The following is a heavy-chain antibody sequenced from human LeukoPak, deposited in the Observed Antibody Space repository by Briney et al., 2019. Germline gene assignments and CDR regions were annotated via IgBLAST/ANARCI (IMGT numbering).Heavy chain of an antibody. Sequence: GGSLRLSCAASGFTFSSYWMSWVRQAPGKGLEWVSAISGSGGSTYYADSVKGRFTISRDNSKNTLYLQMNSLRAEDTAVYYCXXXXXXXXDFYGYYFDYWGQGTLVTVSS. D-gene: IGHD4-17*01. CDR1: GFTFSSYW. CDR3: XXXXXXXXDFYGYYFDY. V-gene: IGHV3-23*01. J-gene: IGHJ4*02. CDR2: ISGSGGST.